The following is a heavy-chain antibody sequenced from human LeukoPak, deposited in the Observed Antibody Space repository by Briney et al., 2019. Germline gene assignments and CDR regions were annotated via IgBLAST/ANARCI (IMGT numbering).Heavy chain of an antibody. V-gene: IGHV4-31*03. CDR2: IYYSGST. CDR1: GGSISSGGYY. Sequence: SQTLFLTCTVSGGSISSGGYYWSWIRQHPGKGLEWIGYIYYSGSTYYNPSLKSRVTISVDTSKNQFSLQLSSVTAADTAVYYCARVPTTGGNDDAFDIWGQGTMVTVSS. CDR3: ARVPTTGGNDDAFDI. D-gene: IGHD4-23*01. J-gene: IGHJ3*02.